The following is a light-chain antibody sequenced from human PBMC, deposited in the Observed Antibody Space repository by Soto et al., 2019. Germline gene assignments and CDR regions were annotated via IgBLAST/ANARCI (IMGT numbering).Light chain of an antibody. V-gene: IGKV1-9*01. Sequence: IQLTQSPSSLSASVGDRVTITGRASQVISSYLAWYQQKPGKAPKLLIYAASTLQGGVQSRFSGIVSGTDFTLTISSLHPAHFVTYYCQQLNSHPFTFGPGTKVDIK. CDR1: QVISSY. J-gene: IGKJ3*01. CDR3: QQLNSHPFT. CDR2: AAS.